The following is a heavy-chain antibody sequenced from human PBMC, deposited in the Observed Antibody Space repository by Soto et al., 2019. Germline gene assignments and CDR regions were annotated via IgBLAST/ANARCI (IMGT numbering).Heavy chain of an antibody. CDR1: GGSISSSSYY. V-gene: IGHV4-39*01. CDR3: ARHSQGGYYGSGIFIEYFQH. D-gene: IGHD3-10*01. Sequence: QLQLQESGPGLVKPSETLSLTCTVSGGSISSSSYYWGWIRQPPGKGLEWIGGVCYSGSTYYNPSLKSRVTISVDTSKNPSSLKLSSVTAADTAVYYCARHSQGGYYGSGIFIEYFQHWGQGTLVTVSS. J-gene: IGHJ1*01. CDR2: VCYSGST.